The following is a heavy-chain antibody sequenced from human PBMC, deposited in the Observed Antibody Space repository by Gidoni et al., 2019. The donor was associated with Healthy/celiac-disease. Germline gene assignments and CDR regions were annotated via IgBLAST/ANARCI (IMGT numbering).Heavy chain of an antibody. D-gene: IGHD6-13*01. CDR3: ARSSSSSPGSFDY. CDR1: GFTFSSYD. CDR2: IGTAGDT. Sequence: EVQLVESGGGLVQPGGSLRLSCAASGFTFSSYDMHGVRQATGKGLEWVSAIGTAGDTYYPGSVKGRFTISRENAKNSLYLQMNSLRAGDTAVYYCARSSSSSPGSFDYWGQGTLVTVSS. J-gene: IGHJ4*02. V-gene: IGHV3-13*01.